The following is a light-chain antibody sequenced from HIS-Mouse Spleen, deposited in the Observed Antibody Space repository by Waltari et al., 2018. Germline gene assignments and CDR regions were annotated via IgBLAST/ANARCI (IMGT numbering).Light chain of an antibody. CDR1: QGISSY. CDR3: QQLNSYPPT. V-gene: IGKV1-9*01. CDR2: AAS. J-gene: IGKJ1*01. Sequence: DIQLTQSPSFLSASVGDRVTITCRASQGISSYLAWYQQKPGKAPKLLNYAASTLQSGVPSRFSGSGSGTEFTLTISSLQPEDFATYYCQQLNSYPPTFGQGTKVEIK.